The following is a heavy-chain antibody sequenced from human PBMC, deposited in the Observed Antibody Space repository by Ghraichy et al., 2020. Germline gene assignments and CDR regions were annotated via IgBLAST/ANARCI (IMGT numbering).Heavy chain of an antibody. CDR1: GFTFVTYW. J-gene: IGHJ1*01. D-gene: IGHD2-15*01. Sequence: GEYLNISCAASGFTFVTYWMTWVRQAPGKGLEWVASIKQDGSEKYYVDSVKGRFTISRDNAKDSLYLQMNSLRAEDTAVYYCARANIGSLSAYFQHWGQGTLVTVSS. CDR2: IKQDGSEK. V-gene: IGHV3-7*01. CDR3: ARANIGSLSAYFQH.